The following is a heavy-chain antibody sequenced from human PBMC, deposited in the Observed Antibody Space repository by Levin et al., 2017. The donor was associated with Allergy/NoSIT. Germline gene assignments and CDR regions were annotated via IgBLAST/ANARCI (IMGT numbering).Heavy chain of an antibody. D-gene: IGHD6-19*01. CDR2: ISYDGSNK. CDR1: GFTFSSYA. V-gene: IGHV3-30-3*01. CDR3: AREEEQWLVQAVDY. Sequence: GGSLRLSCAASGFTFSSYAMHWVRQAPGKGLEWVAVISYDGSNKYYADSVKGRFTISRDNSKNTLYLQMNSLRAEDTAVYYCAREEEQWLVQAVDYWGQGTLVTVSS. J-gene: IGHJ4*02.